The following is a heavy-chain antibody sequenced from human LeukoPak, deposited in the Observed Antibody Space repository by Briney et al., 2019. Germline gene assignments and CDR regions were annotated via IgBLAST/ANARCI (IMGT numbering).Heavy chain of an antibody. J-gene: IGHJ4*02. V-gene: IGHV3-23*01. CDR1: GFTFSSHA. Sequence: GGSLRLSCAAPGFTFSSHAMSWVRQAPGKGLEWVSVIAGGGNTYYADSVKGRFTISRDNSKNMLYLQMTILRAEDTAIYYCAKRAEKACDYWGQGTLVTVSS. CDR3: AKRAEKACDY. CDR2: IAGGGNT.